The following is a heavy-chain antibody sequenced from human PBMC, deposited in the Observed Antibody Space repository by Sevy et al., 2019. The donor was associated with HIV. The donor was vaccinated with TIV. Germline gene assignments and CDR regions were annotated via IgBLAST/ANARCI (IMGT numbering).Heavy chain of an antibody. D-gene: IGHD3-10*01. CDR3: VGRRYGSDCSWSYNFGF. Sequence: GGSLRLSCRGSGFSFSDFYMSWIRQAPGKGLEWVSHITGSGFTIYQADSVKGRFATSRDNAKNSLFLQMNSLRVEDTAVYFCVGRRYGSDCSWSYNFGFWGQGGPVTDSS. V-gene: IGHV3-11*01. J-gene: IGHJ4*02. CDR1: GFSFSDFY. CDR2: ITGSGFTI.